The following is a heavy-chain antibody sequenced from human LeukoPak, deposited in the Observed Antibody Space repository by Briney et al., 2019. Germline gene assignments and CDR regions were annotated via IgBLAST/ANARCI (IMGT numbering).Heavy chain of an antibody. CDR1: GFTFSSYE. Sequence: GGSLRLSCAASGFTFSSYEMNWVRQAPGKGLQWVSYISGSGSTIWYADSVKGRFTISRDSAQSSLYLQMNSLRAEDTAVYYCARESWFDSWGQGTLVTVSS. V-gene: IGHV3-48*03. J-gene: IGHJ5*01. CDR3: ARESWFDS. CDR2: ISGSGSTI.